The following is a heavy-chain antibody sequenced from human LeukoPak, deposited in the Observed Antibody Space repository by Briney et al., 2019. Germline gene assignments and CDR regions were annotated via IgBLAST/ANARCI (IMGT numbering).Heavy chain of an antibody. V-gene: IGHV4-34*01. CDR3: ARGWYYDFWSGYYRTPGEYFQH. J-gene: IGHJ1*01. Sequence: SETLSLTCAVYGGSFSGYYWSWIRQPPGKVLEWIGEINHSGSTNYNPSLKSRVTISVDTSKNQFSLKLSSVTAADTAVYYCARGWYYDFWSGYYRTPGEYFQHWGQGTLVTVSS. D-gene: IGHD3-3*01. CDR1: GGSFSGYY. CDR2: INHSGST.